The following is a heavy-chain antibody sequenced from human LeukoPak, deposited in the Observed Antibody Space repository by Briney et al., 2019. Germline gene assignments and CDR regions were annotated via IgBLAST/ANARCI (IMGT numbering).Heavy chain of an antibody. CDR3: VRDNSVRDEAWWFNP. CDR2: IIPIFGTA. CDR1: GGTFSSYA. V-gene: IGHV1-69*06. J-gene: IGHJ5*02. Sequence: SVKVSCKASGGTFSSYAISWVRQAPGQGLEWMGGIIPIFGTANYAQKFQGRVTITADKSTSTAYMELSSLRSEDTAVYYCVRDNSVRDEAWWFNPWGQGTLVTVSS. D-gene: IGHD5-24*01.